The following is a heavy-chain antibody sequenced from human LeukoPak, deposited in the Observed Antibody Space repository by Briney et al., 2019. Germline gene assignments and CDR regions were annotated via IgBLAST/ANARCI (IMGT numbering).Heavy chain of an antibody. J-gene: IGHJ6*02. D-gene: IGHD6-13*01. V-gene: IGHV1-8*01. CDR1: GYTFTSYD. Sequence: ASVKVSCKASGYTFTSYDINWVRQATGQGLEWMGWMNPNSGNTGYAQKFQGRVTMTRNTSTSTAYTELSSLRSEDTAVYYCARFGSSWSPYYYYGMDVWGQGTTVTVSS. CDR2: MNPNSGNT. CDR3: ARFGSSWSPYYYYGMDV.